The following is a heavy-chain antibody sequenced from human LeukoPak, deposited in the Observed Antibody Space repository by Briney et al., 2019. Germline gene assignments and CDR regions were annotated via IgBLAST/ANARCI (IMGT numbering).Heavy chain of an antibody. V-gene: IGHV4-59*01. J-gene: IGHJ4*02. D-gene: IGHD3-22*01. CDR3: ARFHSSGYYLDY. CDR1: GGSISSYY. CDR2: IYYSGGT. Sequence: SETLSLTCTVSGGSISSYYWSWIRQPPGKGLEWIGYIYYSGGTNYNPSLKSRVAISVDTSKNQFSLMLNSVTAADTAVYYCARFHSSGYYLDYWGQGTLVTVSS.